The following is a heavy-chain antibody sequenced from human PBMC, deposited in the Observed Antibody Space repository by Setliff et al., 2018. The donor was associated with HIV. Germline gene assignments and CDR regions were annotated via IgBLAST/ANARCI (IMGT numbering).Heavy chain of an antibody. Sequence: SETLSLTCTVSGGSISSYYWSWIRQSPGKGLEWLGYIYYSGSTNYNPSLKSRVSLSVDTSKNQFSLNLTSVTAADTAVYYCARRGAVVGPTTIWGQGTLVTVSS. CDR3: ARRGAVVGPTTI. D-gene: IGHD6-19*01. CDR2: IYYSGST. J-gene: IGHJ4*02. CDR1: GGSISSYY. V-gene: IGHV4-59*01.